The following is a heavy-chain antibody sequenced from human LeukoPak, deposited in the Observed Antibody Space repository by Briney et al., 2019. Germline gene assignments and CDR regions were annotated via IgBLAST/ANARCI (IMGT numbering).Heavy chain of an antibody. D-gene: IGHD2/OR15-2a*01. CDR1: GFTFRSYT. Sequence: GGSLRLSCAASGFTFRSYTMSWVRQAPGKGLEWVSVISGSGGNTYYADPVKGRFTIPRDNAKNSLFLQMNSLRAEDTAVYYCARGVGNFRYYFDYWGQGTLVTVSS. CDR2: ISGSGGNT. V-gene: IGHV3-23*01. CDR3: ARGVGNFRYYFDY. J-gene: IGHJ4*02.